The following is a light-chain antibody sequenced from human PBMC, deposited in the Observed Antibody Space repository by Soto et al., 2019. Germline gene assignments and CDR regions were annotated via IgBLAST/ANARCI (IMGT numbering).Light chain of an antibody. Sequence: QSVLTQPPSVSGAPGQRVTISCTGSSSNIGAGYDVHWYQQLPGTAPKLLIYGNSNRPSGVPDRFSGSKSGTSASLAITGXXXXXXXXXYCQSYDRSLSDHVFGTGTKLTVL. J-gene: IGLJ1*01. CDR2: GNS. CDR1: SSNIGAGYD. CDR3: QSYDRSLSDHV. V-gene: IGLV1-40*01.